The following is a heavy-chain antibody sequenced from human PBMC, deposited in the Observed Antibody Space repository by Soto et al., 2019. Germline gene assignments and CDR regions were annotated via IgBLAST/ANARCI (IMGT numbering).Heavy chain of an antibody. CDR2: IYSGGST. V-gene: IGHV3-53*01. CDR1: GFTVSSNY. Sequence: GGSLRLSCAASGFTVSSNYMSWVRQAPGKGLEWVSVIYSGGSTYYADSVKGRFTISRDNSKNTLYLQMNSLRAEDTAVYYCARALPGNYDFWSGYYFINGMDVWGQGTTVTVYS. J-gene: IGHJ6*02. CDR3: ARALPGNYDFWSGYYFINGMDV. D-gene: IGHD3-3*01.